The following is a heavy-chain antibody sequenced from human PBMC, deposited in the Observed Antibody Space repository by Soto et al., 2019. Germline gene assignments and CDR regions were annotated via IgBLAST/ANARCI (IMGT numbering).Heavy chain of an antibody. D-gene: IGHD6-13*01. Sequence: ASVKVSCKASGYTFTIYVISWVRQAPGQGIEWMGWISAYNGNTNYAQKLQGRVTMTTDTSTSTAYMELRSLRSDDTAVYYCARDRAAAGTRVYYYGMDVWGQGTTGTVSS. CDR3: ARDRAAAGTRVYYYGMDV. CDR1: GYTFTIYV. V-gene: IGHV1-18*01. CDR2: ISAYNGNT. J-gene: IGHJ6*02.